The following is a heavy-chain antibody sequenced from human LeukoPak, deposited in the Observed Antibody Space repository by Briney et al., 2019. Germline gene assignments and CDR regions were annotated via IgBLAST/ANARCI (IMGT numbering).Heavy chain of an antibody. J-gene: IGHJ4*02. CDR1: GYTFINYG. D-gene: IGHD6-19*01. Sequence: ASVKVSCKASGYTFINYGISWVRQAPGLGLEWMGWTSYNGNTNYAQKLQDRVTMTTDTSTTTAYMELRSLESDDTAVYYCARHSGSGWQALGYWGQGTLVTVSS. V-gene: IGHV1-18*04. CDR3: ARHSGSGWQALGY. CDR2: TSYNGNT.